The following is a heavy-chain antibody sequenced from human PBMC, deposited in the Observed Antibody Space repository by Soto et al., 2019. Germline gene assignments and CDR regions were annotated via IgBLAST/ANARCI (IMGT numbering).Heavy chain of an antibody. D-gene: IGHD2-2*01. J-gene: IGHJ4*02. CDR2: ISDSGGRT. CDR1: GFTFSGYA. CDR3: AKANNFCSSNNCYVFDY. Sequence: EVQLLESGGDMVQPGGSLTLSWTVSGFTFSGYAMNWVRQAPGKGLEWVSSISDSGGRTYYADSVKGRFTISRDNLKNTLYLQMNSLRAEDTAVYYCAKANNFCSSNNCYVFDYCGQGTLVTVSS. V-gene: IGHV3-23*01.